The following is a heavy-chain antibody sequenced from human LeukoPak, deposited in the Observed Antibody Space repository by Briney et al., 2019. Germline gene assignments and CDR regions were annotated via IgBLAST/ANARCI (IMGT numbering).Heavy chain of an antibody. J-gene: IGHJ4*02. D-gene: IGHD3-3*01. Sequence: GGSLRLSCAASGFTFSDYYMSWIRQAPGKGLEWVSYIGSRGSTIYYADSVKGRFTISRDNAKNSLYLQMNSLRAEDTAVYYCARVGRTIFGVVIRPFDYWGQGTLVTVSS. V-gene: IGHV3-11*04. CDR2: IGSRGSTI. CDR3: ARVGRTIFGVVIRPFDY. CDR1: GFTFSDYY.